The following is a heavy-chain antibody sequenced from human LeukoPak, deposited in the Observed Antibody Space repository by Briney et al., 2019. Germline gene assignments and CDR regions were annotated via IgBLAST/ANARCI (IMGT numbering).Heavy chain of an antibody. CDR1: GFTFGDCA. CDR2: IRSKVYGGTT. Sequence: PGGSLRLTCTASGFTFGDCAMTWFRQAPGKGLEWVGFIRSKVYGGTTEYAASVKGRFTISRDDSKSIAYLHMNSLKTEDTAVYYCTRDGYCSGDSCYPPFDYWGQGTLVTVSS. CDR3: TRDGYCSGDSCYPPFDY. J-gene: IGHJ4*02. V-gene: IGHV3-49*03. D-gene: IGHD2-15*01.